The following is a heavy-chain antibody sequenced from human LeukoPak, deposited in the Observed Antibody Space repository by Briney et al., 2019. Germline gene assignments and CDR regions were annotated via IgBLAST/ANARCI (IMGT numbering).Heavy chain of an antibody. CDR1: GYTFTGYY. CDR2: INPNSGGT. CDR3: AREYGLTLLNNWFDP. V-gene: IGHV1-2*02. Sequence: ASVKVSCKASGYTFTGYYMHWVRQAPGQGLEWMGWINPNSGGTNYAQKFQGRVTMTRDTSISTAYMELSRLRSEDTAVYYCAREYGLTLLNNWFDPWGQGTLVTVSS. D-gene: IGHD2-21*02. J-gene: IGHJ5*02.